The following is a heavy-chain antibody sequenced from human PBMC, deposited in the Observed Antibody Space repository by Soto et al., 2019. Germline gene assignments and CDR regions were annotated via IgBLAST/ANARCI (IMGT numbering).Heavy chain of an antibody. V-gene: IGHV4-34*01. D-gene: IGHD1-26*01. J-gene: IGHJ4*02. CDR2: INHSGST. CDR3: ARVSGGMGGDY. Sequence: QVQLQQWGAGLSKPSETLSLTCAVYGGSFSGYYWSWIRQPPGKGLEWIGEINHSGSTNYNPSLKSRVTISVDTSKNQFSLKLSSVTAADTAVYYCARVSGGMGGDYWGQGTLVTVSS. CDR1: GGSFSGYY.